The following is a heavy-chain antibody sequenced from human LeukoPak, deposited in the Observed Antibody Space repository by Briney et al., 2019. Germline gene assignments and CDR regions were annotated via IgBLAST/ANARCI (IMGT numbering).Heavy chain of an antibody. J-gene: IGHJ4*02. CDR1: GFTFSSYS. D-gene: IGHD4-23*01. V-gene: IGHV3-21*01. CDR3: ARGSWLTHAEGDYGGNPDY. Sequence: GGSLRLSCAASGFTFSSYSMNWVRQAPGKGLEWVSSISSSSSYIYYADSVKGRFTISRDNAKNSLYLQMNSLRAEDTAVYYCARGSWLTHAEGDYGGNPDYWGQGTLVTVSS. CDR2: ISSSSSYI.